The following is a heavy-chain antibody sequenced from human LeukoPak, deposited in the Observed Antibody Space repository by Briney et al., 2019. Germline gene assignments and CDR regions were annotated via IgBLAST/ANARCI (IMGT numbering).Heavy chain of an antibody. D-gene: IGHD3-3*01. CDR3: ASLYYDFWSGYDY. Sequence: QTLSLTCAVSGGSISSGGYYWSWIRQPPGKGLEWIGYIYHSGSTYYNPSLKSRVTISVDRSKNQFSLKLSSVTAADTAVYYCASLYYDFWSGYDYXXQGTLVTVSS. CDR1: GGSISSGGYY. CDR2: IYHSGST. J-gene: IGHJ4*02. V-gene: IGHV4-30-2*01.